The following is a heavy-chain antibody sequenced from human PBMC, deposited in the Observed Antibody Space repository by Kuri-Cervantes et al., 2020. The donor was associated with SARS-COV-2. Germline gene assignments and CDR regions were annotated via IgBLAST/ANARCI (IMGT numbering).Heavy chain of an antibody. CDR3: ARDTRRRSGNLPFDY. V-gene: IGHV3-20*04. CDR1: GFTFDDYG. CDR2: INWNGGST. D-gene: IGHD3-3*01. J-gene: IGHJ4*02. Sequence: GESLKISCAASGFTFDDYGMSWVRQAPGKGLEWVSGINWNGGSTGYADSVKGRFTISRDNAKNSLYLQMNSLRAGDTALYYCARDTRRRSGNLPFDYWGQGTLVTVSS.